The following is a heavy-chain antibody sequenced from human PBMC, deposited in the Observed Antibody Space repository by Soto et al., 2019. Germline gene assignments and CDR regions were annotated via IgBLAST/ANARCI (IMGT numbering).Heavy chain of an antibody. CDR2: ISSSSIYM. V-gene: IGHV3-21*06. CDR1: GFTFTDYS. CDR3: ARGSSSSGLFY. Sequence: GGSLRLSCAASGFTFTDYSMNWVRQAPGKGLEWVSSISSSSIYMDYADSVKGRFTISRDNPQDSLYLQMNSLGAEDTAVYYCARGSSSSGLFYWGQGTLVTVSS. J-gene: IGHJ4*02. D-gene: IGHD6-13*01.